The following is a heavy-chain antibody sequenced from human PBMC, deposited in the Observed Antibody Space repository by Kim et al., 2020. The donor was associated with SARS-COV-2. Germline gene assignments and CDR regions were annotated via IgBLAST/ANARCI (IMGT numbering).Heavy chain of an antibody. D-gene: IGHD3-10*01. CDR1: GFTFDDYA. Sequence: GGSLRLSCAASGFTFDDYAMHWVRQAPGKGLEWVSLISWDGGTTYYADSVKGRFTISRDNSKTSLYLQMNSLRTEDTALYYCAKSEYHSMLDGAVDYWGQGTMVTVSS. CDR2: ISWDGGTT. V-gene: IGHV3-43*02. J-gene: IGHJ4*02. CDR3: AKSEYHSMLDGAVDY.